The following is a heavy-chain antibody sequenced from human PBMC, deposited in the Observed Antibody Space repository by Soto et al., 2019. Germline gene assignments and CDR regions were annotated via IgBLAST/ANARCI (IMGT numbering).Heavy chain of an antibody. Sequence: SVKVSCKASGYTFTNSGISWVRQAPGQGLEWMGRIIPILGIASYAQKFQGRVTITADKSTSTAYMELSSLRSEDTAVYYCARETEIAAAGTGPVDYWGQGTLVTVSS. CDR2: IIPILGIA. CDR3: ARETEIAAAGTGPVDY. D-gene: IGHD6-13*01. J-gene: IGHJ4*02. V-gene: IGHV1-69*04. CDR1: GYTFTNSG.